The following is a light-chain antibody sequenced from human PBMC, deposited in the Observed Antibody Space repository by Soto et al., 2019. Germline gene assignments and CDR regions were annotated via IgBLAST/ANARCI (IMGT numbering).Light chain of an antibody. CDR3: QQYNNWPPYT. Sequence: EIVMTQSPATLSVSPGERATLSCRASQSVSSNLAWYKQKPGQAPRLLIYGASTSATSIPATFSGSWSGTEFTLTISSMQSEDFAVYYCQQYNNWPPYTFGQGTKLEIK. V-gene: IGKV3-15*01. J-gene: IGKJ2*01. CDR1: QSVSSN. CDR2: GAS.